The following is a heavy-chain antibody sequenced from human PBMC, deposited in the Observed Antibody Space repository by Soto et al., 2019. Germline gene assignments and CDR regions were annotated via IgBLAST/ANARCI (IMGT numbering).Heavy chain of an antibody. CDR3: ARGSGPNDAFDI. Sequence: QVQLQESGPGLVKPSETLSLTCTVSGGSVSSGSYYWSWIRQPPGKGLEWIGYIYYSGSTNYNPSLKIPVTIPVDTSKNQFSLKLSSVTAADTAVYYCARGSGPNDAFDIWGQGTMVTVSS. D-gene: IGHD2-15*01. CDR2: IYYSGST. CDR1: GGSVSSGSYY. V-gene: IGHV4-61*01. J-gene: IGHJ3*02.